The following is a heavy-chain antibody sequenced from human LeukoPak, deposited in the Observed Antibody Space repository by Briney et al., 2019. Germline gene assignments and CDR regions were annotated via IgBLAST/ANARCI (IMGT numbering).Heavy chain of an antibody. J-gene: IGHJ4*02. CDR3: AKGTRWELPANFDY. D-gene: IGHD1-26*01. CDR2: ISYDGSNK. V-gene: IGHV3-30*18. Sequence: PGGSLRLSCAASGLTFSSYGMHWVRQAPGKGLEWVAVISYDGSNKYYADSVKGRFTGSRDNSKNTLYLQMNSLRAEDTAVYYCAKGTRWELPANFDYWGQGTLVTVSS. CDR1: GLTFSSYG.